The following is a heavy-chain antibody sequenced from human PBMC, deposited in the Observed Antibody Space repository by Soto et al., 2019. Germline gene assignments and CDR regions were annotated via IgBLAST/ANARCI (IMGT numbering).Heavy chain of an antibody. Sequence: PGESLKISCKGSGYSFTSYWISWVRQMPGKGLEWMGRIDPSDSYTNYSPSFQGHVTISADKSISTAYLQWSSLKASDTAMYYCASRGTSRSIAVAATDYYYYGMDVWGQGTTVTVSS. J-gene: IGHJ6*02. CDR1: GYSFTSYW. CDR2: IDPSDSYT. CDR3: ASRGTSRSIAVAATDYYYYGMDV. D-gene: IGHD6-19*01. V-gene: IGHV5-10-1*01.